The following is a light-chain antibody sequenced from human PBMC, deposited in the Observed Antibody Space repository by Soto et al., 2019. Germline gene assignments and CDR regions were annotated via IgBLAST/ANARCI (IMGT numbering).Light chain of an antibody. CDR1: QSVSRS. J-gene: IGKJ4*01. CDR3: QQRSNS. Sequence: EIVLTQSPATLSLSPGDRATLSCRASQSVSRSLTWYQQKPGQAPMLLIYDASTRATGIPPRFSGSGSGTDFTLTISSLGPEDFAVYYCQQRSNSFGGGTKVEIK. V-gene: IGKV3-11*01. CDR2: DAS.